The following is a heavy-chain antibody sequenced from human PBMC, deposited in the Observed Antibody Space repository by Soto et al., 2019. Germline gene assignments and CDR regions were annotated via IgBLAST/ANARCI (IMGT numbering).Heavy chain of an antibody. V-gene: IGHV3-9*01. Sequence: EVHLVESGGGLIQPGRSLRLSCAASGFTFDDFAMHWVRQPPGKGLEWVAGISWNTGTIHYAGSVKGRFTISRDNAKNSLYLQMNSLRPEDTALYYCVRDFSRLMLDTHFDYWGQGTLVTVSS. D-gene: IGHD5-18*01. CDR2: ISWNTGTI. J-gene: IGHJ4*02. CDR3: VRDFSRLMLDTHFDY. CDR1: GFTFDDFA.